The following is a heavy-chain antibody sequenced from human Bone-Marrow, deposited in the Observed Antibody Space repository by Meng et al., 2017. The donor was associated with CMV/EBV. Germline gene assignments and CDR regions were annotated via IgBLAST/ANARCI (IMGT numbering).Heavy chain of an antibody. Sequence: GGSLRLSCAASGFTFSDYYMSWIRQAPGKGLEWVSYISSSGSTKYYADSVKGRFTISRDNAKNSLYLQMNSLRAEDTAVYYCARETTTVTSYYGMDVWGQGTTVTVSS. CDR3: ARETTTVTSYYGMDV. CDR1: GFTFSDYY. V-gene: IGHV3-11*04. J-gene: IGHJ6*02. D-gene: IGHD4-11*01. CDR2: ISSSGSTK.